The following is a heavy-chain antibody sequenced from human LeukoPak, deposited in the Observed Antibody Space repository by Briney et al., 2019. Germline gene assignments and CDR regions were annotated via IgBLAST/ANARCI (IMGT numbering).Heavy chain of an antibody. J-gene: IGHJ4*02. CDR2: INPSGGST. Sequence: ASVKVSCKASGYTFTSYFMHWVRQAPGQGLDWMGIINPSGGSTSYAQTFQGRVTMTRDTSTSTVYMELSSLRSEAQAVYYCARDSADHGDYDYWGQGTLVTVSS. D-gene: IGHD4-17*01. CDR3: ARDSADHGDYDY. V-gene: IGHV1-46*01. CDR1: GYTFTSYF.